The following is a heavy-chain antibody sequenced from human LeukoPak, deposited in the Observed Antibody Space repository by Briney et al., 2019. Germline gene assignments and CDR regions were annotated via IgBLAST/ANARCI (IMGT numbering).Heavy chain of an antibody. CDR1: GFTFSNYA. Sequence: GGSLRLSCAASGFTFSNYATSWVRRAPGKGLEWVSTISGSNSTYYADSVKGRFTISRDNSKNTLSLQMNSLRVEDTAVYYCAKEMSSRYSGTFAYWGQGTLVTVSS. D-gene: IGHD1-26*01. V-gene: IGHV3-23*01. CDR3: AKEMSSRYSGTFAY. J-gene: IGHJ4*02. CDR2: ISGSNST.